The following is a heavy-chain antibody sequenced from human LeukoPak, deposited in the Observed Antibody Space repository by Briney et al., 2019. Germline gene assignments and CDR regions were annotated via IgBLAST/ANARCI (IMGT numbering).Heavy chain of an antibody. Sequence: PGGSLRLSCAASGFSFSSYNMNWVRQAPGKGLEWISYITNPGTSRYYADSVKGRFTISRDNAKNSLYLQMNSLTADDTAIYYCARDFRNKGMDVWGQGTTVTVSS. V-gene: IGHV3-48*04. CDR1: GFSFSSYN. J-gene: IGHJ6*02. CDR2: ITNPGTSR. CDR3: ARDFRNKGMDV. D-gene: IGHD2/OR15-2a*01.